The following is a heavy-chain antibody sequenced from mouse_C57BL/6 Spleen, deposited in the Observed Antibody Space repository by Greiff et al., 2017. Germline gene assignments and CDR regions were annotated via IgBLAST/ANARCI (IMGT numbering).Heavy chain of an antibody. CDR2: INPNNGGT. Sequence: VQLQQSGPELVKPGASVKISCKASGYTFTDYYMNWVKQSHGKSLEWIGDINPNNGGTSYNQKFKGKATLTVDKSSSTAYMELRSLTSEDSAVYYCAIFTTVVATGGDYWGQGTTLTVSS. CDR3: AIFTTVVATGGDY. J-gene: IGHJ2*01. V-gene: IGHV1-26*01. D-gene: IGHD1-1*01. CDR1: GYTFTDYY.